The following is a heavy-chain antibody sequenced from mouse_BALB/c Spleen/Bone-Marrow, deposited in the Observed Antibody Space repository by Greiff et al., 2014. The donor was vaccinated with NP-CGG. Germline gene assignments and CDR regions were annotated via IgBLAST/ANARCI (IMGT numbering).Heavy chain of an antibody. CDR3: TTSFTTATAY. D-gene: IGHD1-2*01. CDR1: GYTFTSYW. V-gene: IGHV1-69*02. CDR2: IYPSDSYT. Sequence: QVQLQQSGAELVRPGASVKLSCKASGYTFTSYWIHWVKQRPGQGLEWIGNIYPSDSYTNYNQKFKDKATLTVDKSSSTAYMQLSSPTSEDSAVYYCTTSFTTATAYWGQGTLVTVSA. J-gene: IGHJ3*01.